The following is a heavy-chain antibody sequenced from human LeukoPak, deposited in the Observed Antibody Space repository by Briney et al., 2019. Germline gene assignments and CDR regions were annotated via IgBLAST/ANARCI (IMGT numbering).Heavy chain of an antibody. J-gene: IGHJ5*02. Sequence: ASVKVSCKASGYTFTGYYIHWVRQAPGQGLAWMGWINPNSGGTNYAQKFQGRVTMIRDTSISTAYMELSRLRSDDTAVYYCARDSGDYFGSGIAWGQGTLVTVSS. D-gene: IGHD3-10*01. CDR1: GYTFTGYY. CDR2: INPNSGGT. CDR3: ARDSGDYFGSGIA. V-gene: IGHV1-2*02.